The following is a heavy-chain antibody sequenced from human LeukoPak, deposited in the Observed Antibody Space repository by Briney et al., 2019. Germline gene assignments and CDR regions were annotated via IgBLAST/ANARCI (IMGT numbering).Heavy chain of an antibody. D-gene: IGHD5-24*01. Sequence: SETLSLTCTVSGASFSTGGFFWTWIRQPPGKGLEWIGYIYYTGNTYYNSSLKSRVTISLDTSKDQFSLKLSSMTAADTAVYYCAKEGDGYNCVGYWGQGTLVTVSS. CDR3: AKEGDGYNCVGY. J-gene: IGHJ4*02. CDR2: IYYTGNT. V-gene: IGHV4-30-4*08. CDR1: GASFSTGGFF.